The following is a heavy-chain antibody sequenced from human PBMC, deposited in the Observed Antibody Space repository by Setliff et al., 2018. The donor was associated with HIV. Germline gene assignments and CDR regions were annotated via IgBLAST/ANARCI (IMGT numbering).Heavy chain of an antibody. CDR1: GGSISSGDYY. Sequence: SETLSLTCTVSGGSISSGDYYWTWIRQPPGKGLEWIGEINHSGSTNYNPSLKSRVTISVDTSKNQFSLKLSSVTAADTAVYYCARGVRDNSGWSSYYFDYWGQGTLVTVSS. D-gene: IGHD6-19*01. V-gene: IGHV4-30-4*08. CDR2: INHSGST. CDR3: ARGVRDNSGWSSYYFDY. J-gene: IGHJ4*02.